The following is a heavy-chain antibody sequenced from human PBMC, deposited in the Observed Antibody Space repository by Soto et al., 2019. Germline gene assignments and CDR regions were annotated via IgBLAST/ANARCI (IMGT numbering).Heavy chain of an antibody. Sequence: GGSLRLSCAASGFTFSSYAMSWVRQAPGKGLEWVSAISGSGGSTYYADSVKGRFTISRDNSKNTLYLQMNSLRAEDTAVYYCAKARGARSSRPPFDYWGQGTLVTVSS. CDR2: ISGSGGST. CDR1: GFTFSSYA. CDR3: AKARGARSSRPPFDY. V-gene: IGHV3-23*01. J-gene: IGHJ4*02. D-gene: IGHD1-26*01.